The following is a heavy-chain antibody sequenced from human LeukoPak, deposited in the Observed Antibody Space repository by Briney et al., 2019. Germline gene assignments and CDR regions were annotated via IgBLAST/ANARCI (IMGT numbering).Heavy chain of an antibody. CDR2: IQYDGSIE. CDR1: GFTFSSYG. CDR3: ARDSCGSPSCFDY. J-gene: IGHJ4*02. Sequence: GGSLRLSCTASGFTFSSYGMHWVRQAPGRGLEWVAAIQYDGSIEYYADSVKGRFTISRDQSKNTLFLQVNSLRAEDTAVYHCARDSCGSPSCFDYWGQGTLVTVSS. V-gene: IGHV3-33*01. D-gene: IGHD2-2*01.